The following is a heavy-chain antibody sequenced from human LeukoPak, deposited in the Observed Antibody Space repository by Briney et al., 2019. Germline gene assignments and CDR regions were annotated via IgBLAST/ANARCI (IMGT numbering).Heavy chain of an antibody. CDR1: GGPFDHYY. Sequence: SETLSLNCTVHGGPFDHYYWTWIRQSPGMGLEWIGEINESGSTNYDPSLQSRVTISVDTSKNHLFLKMTSVTAAGTAVYYCASRIGRYNYYFGMDVWGQGTTVTVSS. J-gene: IGHJ6*02. D-gene: IGHD1-26*01. CDR3: ASRIGRYNYYFGMDV. CDR2: INESGST. V-gene: IGHV4-34*01.